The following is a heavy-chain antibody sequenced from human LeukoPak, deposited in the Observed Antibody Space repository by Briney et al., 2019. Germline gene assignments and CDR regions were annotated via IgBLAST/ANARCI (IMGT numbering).Heavy chain of an antibody. CDR3: ARFVAAAGTRPYYFDY. V-gene: IGHV3-20*04. Sequence: GGSLRLSCAASGFTFSSYWMSCVRQAPGKGLEWVSGINWNGGSTGYADSVKGRFTISRDNAKNSLYLQMNSLRAEDTALYYCARFVAAAGTRPYYFDYWGQGTLVTVSS. CDR1: GFTFSSYW. J-gene: IGHJ4*02. CDR2: INWNGGST. D-gene: IGHD6-13*01.